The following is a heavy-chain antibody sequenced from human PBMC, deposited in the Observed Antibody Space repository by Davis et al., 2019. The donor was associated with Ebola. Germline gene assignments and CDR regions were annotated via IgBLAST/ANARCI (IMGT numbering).Heavy chain of an antibody. CDR1: GGSISSGSYY. Sequence: SETLSLTCTVSGGSISSGSYYWSWIRQSAGKGLEYIGRIHTSGSTIYNPSLKSRITMSVDTSKNQFSLRLTSVTAADTAVYYCARVGTGGSAWYFDLWGRGSLVTVSS. CDR3: ARVGTGGSAWYFDL. D-gene: IGHD2-8*02. J-gene: IGHJ2*01. CDR2: IHTSGST. V-gene: IGHV4-61*02.